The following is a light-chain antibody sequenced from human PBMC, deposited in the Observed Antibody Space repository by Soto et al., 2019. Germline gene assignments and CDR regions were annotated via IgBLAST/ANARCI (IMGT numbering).Light chain of an antibody. Sequence: EIVLTQSPASLSVSPGERATLSCRASQSIAISLAWYQQKPGLAPRLLIYGASTRATGIPARFSGSGPGTEFTLTINGLQSEDFAVYYCHQYNDWWTFGQGTKVEIK. CDR2: GAS. CDR1: QSIAIS. CDR3: HQYNDWWT. J-gene: IGKJ1*01. V-gene: IGKV3-15*01.